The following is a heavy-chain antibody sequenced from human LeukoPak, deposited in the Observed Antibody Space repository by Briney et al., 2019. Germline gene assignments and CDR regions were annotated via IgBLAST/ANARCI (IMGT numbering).Heavy chain of an antibody. CDR3: ARGGPIYGSGSYSSYYYYMDV. CDR1: GSSISNYY. Sequence: SETLSLTCSVSGSSISNYYWIWLRQSAGKGREGIGRMSSSRTTNYHPSRESRVTMSVDTSKNQFSLKLSSVTAADTAVYYCARGGPIYGSGSYSSYYYYMDVWGKGTTVTISS. D-gene: IGHD3-10*01. J-gene: IGHJ6*03. V-gene: IGHV4-4*07. CDR2: MSSSRTT.